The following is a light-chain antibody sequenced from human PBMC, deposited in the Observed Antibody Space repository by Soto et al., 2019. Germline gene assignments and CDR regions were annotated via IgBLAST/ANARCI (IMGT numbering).Light chain of an antibody. CDR2: EVT. CDR1: ISDVGGYNF. J-gene: IGLJ3*02. CDR3: CSHSSSITWM. V-gene: IGLV2-14*03. Sequence: QSVLTQTASVSGSPGQSITISCTGTISDVGGYNFVSWYHQHPGKAPKLIIHEVTNRPSGVYGRFSGSKSGNTAFLTISGLQAEDEAVYYCCSHSSSITWMFGGGSKLTVL.